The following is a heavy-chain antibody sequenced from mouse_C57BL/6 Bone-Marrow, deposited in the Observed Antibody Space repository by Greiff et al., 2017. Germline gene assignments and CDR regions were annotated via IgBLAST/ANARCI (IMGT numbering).Heavy chain of an antibody. Sequence: EVKLVESGGGLVQPGGSLSLSCAASGFTFTDYYMSWVRQPPGKALEWLGFIRNKANGYTTEYSASVKGRFTISRDNSQSILYLQMNALRAEDSATYYCARDSNYVNAMDYWGQGTSVTVSS. CDR1: GFTFTDYY. CDR3: ARDSNYVNAMDY. J-gene: IGHJ4*01. CDR2: IRNKANGYTT. D-gene: IGHD2-1*01. V-gene: IGHV7-3*01.